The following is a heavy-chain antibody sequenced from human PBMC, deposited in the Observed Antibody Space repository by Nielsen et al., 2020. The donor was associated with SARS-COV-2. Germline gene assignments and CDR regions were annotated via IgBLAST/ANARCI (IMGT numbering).Heavy chain of an antibody. J-gene: IGHJ4*02. D-gene: IGHD3-16*01. CDR1: GFTFSSYW. CDR3: APEGGIVDS. V-gene: IGHV3-7*03. CDR2: IKQDGSEK. Sequence: GGSLRLSCAASGFTFSSYWMSWVRQAPGKGLEWVANIKQDGSEKYYVDSVKGRFTISRDNAKNSLYLQMNGLRVEDTAVYYCAPEGGIVDSWGQGTLVTVSS.